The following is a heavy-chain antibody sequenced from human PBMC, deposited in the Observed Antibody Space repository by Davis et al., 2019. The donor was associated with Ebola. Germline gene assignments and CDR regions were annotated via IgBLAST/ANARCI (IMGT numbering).Heavy chain of an antibody. Sequence: MPSETLSLTCAVYGGSFSGYYSSWIRQPPGKGLDWLGEINHSGSTNYNPSLKSRVTISVDTSKNQFSLTLSSVTAADTAVYYCARVRRGGDYFDYWGQGTLVTVSS. CDR2: INHSGST. J-gene: IGHJ4*02. CDR3: ARVRRGGDYFDY. D-gene: IGHD2-21*01. V-gene: IGHV4-34*01. CDR1: GGSFSGYY.